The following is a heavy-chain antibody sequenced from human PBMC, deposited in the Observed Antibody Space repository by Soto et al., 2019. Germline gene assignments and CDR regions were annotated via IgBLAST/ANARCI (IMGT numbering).Heavy chain of an antibody. Sequence: ASVKVSCKASGYTFTSYGISWVRQAPGQGLEWMGWISAYNGNTNYAQKLQGRVTMTTDTSTSTAYMELRSLRSDDTAVYYCARLVVPAAIGGKGYYYYGMDAWGQGTTVTVSS. CDR2: ISAYNGNT. CDR3: ARLVVPAAIGGKGYYYYGMDA. V-gene: IGHV1-18*04. D-gene: IGHD2-2*02. CDR1: GYTFTSYG. J-gene: IGHJ6*02.